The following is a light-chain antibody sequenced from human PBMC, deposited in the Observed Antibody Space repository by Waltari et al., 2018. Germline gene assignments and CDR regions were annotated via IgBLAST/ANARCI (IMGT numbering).Light chain of an antibody. V-gene: IGKV1-33*01. CDR3: QQYDHFPLT. CDR1: LGINNY. Sequence: DIQMTQSPSSLSASVGDSVTITCRASLGINNYLSWYQQKPGKAPKRLIYSTSNLESGVPSRFSGSGSGTDYTLTISDLQPEDFSTYYCQQYDHFPLTFGGGTTVEIK. J-gene: IGKJ4*01. CDR2: STS.